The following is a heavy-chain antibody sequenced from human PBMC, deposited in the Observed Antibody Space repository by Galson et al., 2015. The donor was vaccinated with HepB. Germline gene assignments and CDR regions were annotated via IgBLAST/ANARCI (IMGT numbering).Heavy chain of an antibody. CDR1: GGSISSGSYY. Sequence: TLSLTCTVSGGSISSGSYYWSWIRQPAGKGLEWIGRIYSSGSTYYNPSLKSRVTMSVDTSKNQFSLNLSSVTAADTAVYYCARTYYYYYMDVWGKGTTVTVSS. CDR2: IYSSGST. J-gene: IGHJ6*03. V-gene: IGHV4-61*02. CDR3: ARTYYYYYMDV.